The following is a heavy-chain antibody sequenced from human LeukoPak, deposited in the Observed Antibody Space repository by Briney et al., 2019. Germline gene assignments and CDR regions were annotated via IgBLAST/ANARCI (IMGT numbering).Heavy chain of an antibody. CDR1: GYTFANYG. J-gene: IGHJ4*02. Sequence: ASVKVSCKASGYTFANYGFSWVRQAPGHGLEWMGWISAYSGDTKYAQKFQGRVTMTTDTSTNTAYMDLRSLRSDDTAVYYCARDIGGYELLFQYWGQGTLVTVSS. CDR3: ARDIGGYELLFQY. V-gene: IGHV1-18*01. D-gene: IGHD5-12*01. CDR2: ISAYSGDT.